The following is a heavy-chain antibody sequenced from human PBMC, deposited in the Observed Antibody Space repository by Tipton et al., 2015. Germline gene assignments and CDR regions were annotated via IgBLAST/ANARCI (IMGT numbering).Heavy chain of an antibody. V-gene: IGHV4-61*01. Sequence: TLSLTCTVSGGSVSSVSYYWGWIRQTPGKGLEWIGYISQRDGTNYNPSLKSRVTISTDTSKNQFFLNLTSVTAADTAVYYCARDLEHGMDVWGHGTTVTVSS. J-gene: IGHJ6*02. D-gene: IGHD5-24*01. CDR2: ISQRDGT. CDR3: ARDLEHGMDV. CDR1: GGSVSSVSYY.